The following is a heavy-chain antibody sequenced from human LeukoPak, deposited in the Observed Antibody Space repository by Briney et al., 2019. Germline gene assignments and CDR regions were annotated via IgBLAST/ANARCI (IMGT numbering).Heavy chain of an antibody. CDR3: ARGITYCSSTSCYPQYYYYGMDV. J-gene: IGHJ6*02. Sequence: GASVKVSCKASGYTFTSYDINWVRHATGQGLEWMGWMNPNSGNTGYAQKFQGRVTMTRNTSISTAYMELSSLRSEDTAVYYCARGITYCSSTSCYPQYYYYGMDVWGQGTTVTVSS. CDR2: MNPNSGNT. D-gene: IGHD2-2*01. V-gene: IGHV1-8*01. CDR1: GYTFTSYD.